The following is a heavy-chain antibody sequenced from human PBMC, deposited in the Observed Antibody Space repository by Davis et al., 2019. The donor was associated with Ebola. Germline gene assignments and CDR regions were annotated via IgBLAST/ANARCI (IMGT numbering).Heavy chain of an antibody. D-gene: IGHD2-2*01. CDR3: ARDPGVVPAASRWFDP. J-gene: IGHJ5*02. CDR2: IKPNSGGT. Sequence: ASVKVSCKASGYTFTGYYMHWVRQAPGQGLEWMGWIKPNSGGTNYAQKFQGRVTMTRDKYINTAYMELSRLRSDDTAVYYCARDPGVVPAASRWFDPWGQGTLVTVSS. V-gene: IGHV1-2*02. CDR1: GYTFTGYY.